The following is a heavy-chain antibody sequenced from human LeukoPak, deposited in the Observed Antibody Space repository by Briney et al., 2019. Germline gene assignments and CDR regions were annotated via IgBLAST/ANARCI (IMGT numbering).Heavy chain of an antibody. V-gene: IGHV3-23*01. D-gene: IGHD4-23*01. CDR1: GFTVSSNH. CDR2: ISGSSSSGRT. J-gene: IGHJ4*02. CDR3: AKMRWELNYFDY. Sequence: GGSLRLSCAASGFTVSSNHMSWVRQAPGKGLEWVSAISGSSSSGRTFYADSGKGRFTISRDNSKNTLYLQMNSLRAEDTAIYYCAKMRWELNYFDYWGQGTLVTVSS.